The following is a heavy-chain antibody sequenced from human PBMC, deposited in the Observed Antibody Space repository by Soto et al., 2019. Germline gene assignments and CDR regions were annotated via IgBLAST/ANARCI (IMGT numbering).Heavy chain of an antibody. CDR3: ARSRYTSGWWTPPFDY. Sequence: PSGTLSLTSAVCGGSISSYYWSWIRQPPGKGLEWIGYIYYSGSTNYNPSLKSRVTISVDTSKNQFSLKLTSVTAADTAVYYCARSRYTSGWWTPPFDYWGQGTLVTVSS. CDR2: IYYSGST. D-gene: IGHD6-19*01. V-gene: IGHV4-59*01. CDR1: GGSISSYY. J-gene: IGHJ4*02.